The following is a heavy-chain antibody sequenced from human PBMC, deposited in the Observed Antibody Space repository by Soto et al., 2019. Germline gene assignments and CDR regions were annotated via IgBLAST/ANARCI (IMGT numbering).Heavy chain of an antibody. J-gene: IGHJ4*02. D-gene: IGHD2-15*01. Sequence: GGSLRLSCAASGFTFSSYAMGWVRQGPGKGLEWVAVVSIGGSTHYADSVRGRSTTSRDNSKNTLSLQMNSLTAEDTAVYFCAKRRGAGGHFDYWGQGALVTVSS. CDR1: GFTFSSYA. CDR2: VSIGGST. CDR3: AKRRGAGGHFDY. V-gene: IGHV3-23*01.